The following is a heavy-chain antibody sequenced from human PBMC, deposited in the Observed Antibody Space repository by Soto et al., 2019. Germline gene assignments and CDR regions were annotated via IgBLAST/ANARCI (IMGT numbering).Heavy chain of an antibody. CDR2: ISWNSGSI. CDR1: GFTFDDYA. CDR3: AKDVDTAMRGEYDY. J-gene: IGHJ4*02. Sequence: GGSLRLSCAASGFTFDDYAMHWVRQAPGKGLEWVSGISWNSGSIGYADSVKGRFTISRDNAKSSLYLQMNSLRAEDTALYYCAKDVDTAMRGEYDYWGQGAMVTVYS. V-gene: IGHV3-9*01. D-gene: IGHD5-18*01.